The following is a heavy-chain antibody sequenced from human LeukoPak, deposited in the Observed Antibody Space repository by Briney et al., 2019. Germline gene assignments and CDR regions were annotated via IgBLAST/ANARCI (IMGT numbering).Heavy chain of an antibody. CDR1: VGTFSSYA. Sequence: SVKVSCKASVGTFSSYAISWVRQAPGQGLECMVGIIPIYGTAKYAQKIQGKVTITADESTSTAYMELSSLKSEDTAVYYCAAVGDDYGDWDDAFDIWGQGTMVTVSS. D-gene: IGHD4-17*01. CDR2: IIPIYGTA. V-gene: IGHV1-69*01. CDR3: AAVGDDYGDWDDAFDI. J-gene: IGHJ3*02.